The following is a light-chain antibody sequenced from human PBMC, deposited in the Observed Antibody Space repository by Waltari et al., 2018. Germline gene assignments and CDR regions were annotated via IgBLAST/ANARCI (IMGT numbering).Light chain of an antibody. CDR3: LQRSNWPPT. Sequence: EIVLTQSPATLSLSPGDRATLSCRASQSVGRSLSWYQQKPGQPPRLLIYDASTRATGIPARSSGSGSGTDFTLTIGSLEPEDFAVYFCLQRSNWPPTFGGGTTVEIK. CDR1: QSVGRS. V-gene: IGKV3-11*01. CDR2: DAS. J-gene: IGKJ4*01.